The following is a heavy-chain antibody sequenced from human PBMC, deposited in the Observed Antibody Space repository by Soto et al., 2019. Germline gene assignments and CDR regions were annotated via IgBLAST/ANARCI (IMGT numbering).Heavy chain of an antibody. J-gene: IGHJ4*02. CDR2: IIPIFGTA. Sequence: QVQLVQSGAEVKKPGSSVKVSCKASGGTFSSYAISWVRQAPGQGLEWMGGIIPIFGTANYAQKFQGRVTITADEXTSTAFVELRSMRSEDTAVYYCERENLEMATPFDCGGQGTLVTVSS. CDR1: GGTFSSYA. V-gene: IGHV1-69*12. CDR3: ERENLEMATPFDC. D-gene: IGHD5-12*01.